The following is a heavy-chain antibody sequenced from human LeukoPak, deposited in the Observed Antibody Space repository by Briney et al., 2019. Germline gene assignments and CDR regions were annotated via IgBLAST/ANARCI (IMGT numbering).Heavy chain of an antibody. J-gene: IGHJ4*02. Sequence: SETLSLTCTVSGGSISSSSYSWGWIRQPPGKGLEWIGSIYYSGSTYYNPSLKSRVTISVDTSENQFSLKLSSVTAADTAVYYCARIRGTYYFDYWGQGTLVTVSS. CDR2: IYYSGST. V-gene: IGHV4-39*07. CDR1: GGSISSSSYS. CDR3: ARIRGTYYFDY. D-gene: IGHD1-26*01.